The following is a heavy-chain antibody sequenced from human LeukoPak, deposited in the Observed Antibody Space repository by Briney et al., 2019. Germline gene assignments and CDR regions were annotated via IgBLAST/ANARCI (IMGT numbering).Heavy chain of an antibody. J-gene: IGHJ4*02. CDR2: VSGSGDVT. V-gene: IGHV3-23*01. CDR1: GFTFSSYA. CDR3: AKDRFGSTVVREFDY. D-gene: IGHD4-23*01. Sequence: QPGGSLRLSCAASGFTFSSYATSWVRQAPGKGLEWVSAVSGSGDVTYYADSLKGRFTISRDNSKTTLYLQMNSLRAEDTAVYYCAKDRFGSTVVREFDYWGQGTLVTVSS.